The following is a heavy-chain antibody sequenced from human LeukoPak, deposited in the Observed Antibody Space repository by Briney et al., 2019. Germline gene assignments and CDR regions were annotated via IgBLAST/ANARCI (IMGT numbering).Heavy chain of an antibody. V-gene: IGHV1-18*01. Sequence: ASVKVSCKASGYTFTSYGISWVRQAPGQGLEWMGWISAYNGNTNYAQKLQDRVTMTTDTSTSTAYMELRSLRSDDTAVYYCARARVGATGPLGYYYYGMDVWGQGTTVTVS. J-gene: IGHJ6*02. D-gene: IGHD1-26*01. CDR1: GYTFTSYG. CDR2: ISAYNGNT. CDR3: ARARVGATGPLGYYYYGMDV.